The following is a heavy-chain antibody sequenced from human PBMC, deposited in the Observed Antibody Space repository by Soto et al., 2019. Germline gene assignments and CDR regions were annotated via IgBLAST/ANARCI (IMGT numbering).Heavy chain of an antibody. V-gene: IGHV3-23*01. D-gene: IGHD6-13*01. CDR2: ISFSGGST. CDR3: AKTSSSWYPTASHFDY. J-gene: IGHJ4*02. Sequence: EVQLLESGGGLVQPGGSLRLSCAASGFTFSTYAMSWVRQAPGKGLEWVSAISFSGGSTKYADSVKGRFTISRDNSKNTLYLQMNSLRAEDTAVYYCAKTSSSWYPTASHFDYWGQGTLVTVSS. CDR1: GFTFSTYA.